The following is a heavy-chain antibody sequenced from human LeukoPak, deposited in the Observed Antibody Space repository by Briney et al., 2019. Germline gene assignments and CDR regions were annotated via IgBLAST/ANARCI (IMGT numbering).Heavy chain of an antibody. Sequence: GGSLRLSCAASGFTFSGSAMHWVRQASGKGLEWVGRIRSKANSYATAYAASVKGRFTISRDDSKNTAYLQMNSLETEDTAVYYCTWYYDSSGYHYFDYWGQGTLVTVSS. CDR1: GFTFSGSA. D-gene: IGHD3-22*01. CDR3: TWYYDSSGYHYFDY. J-gene: IGHJ4*02. CDR2: IRSKANSYAT. V-gene: IGHV3-73*01.